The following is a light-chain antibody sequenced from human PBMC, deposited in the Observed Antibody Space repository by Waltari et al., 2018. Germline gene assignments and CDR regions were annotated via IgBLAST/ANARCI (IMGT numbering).Light chain of an antibody. CDR2: AAS. V-gene: IGKV1-6*01. J-gene: IGKJ2*01. CDR3: QQSYSTPPYT. CDR1: QGIRND. Sequence: AIQMTQSPSSLSASVGDRIIITCRASQGIRNDLGWYQQKPGNAPKLLIYAASSLQSGVPSRFSGSGSGTDFTLSISSLQPEDFATYYCQQSYSTPPYTFGQGTKLEIK.